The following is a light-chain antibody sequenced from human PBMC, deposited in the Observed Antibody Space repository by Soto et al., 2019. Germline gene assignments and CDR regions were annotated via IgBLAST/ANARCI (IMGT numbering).Light chain of an antibody. CDR3: QQYGDYNSPRYS. CDR1: QSVSTNY. Sequence: EIVLTQSPGTLSLSPGDRVTLSCRASQSVSTNYFSWYRQKPGQAPRLLIYATSSRAVGIPDRFSGSGSGTDFTLTISRLEPEDFAMYYCQQYGDYNSPRYSFGQGTRLEI. V-gene: IGKV3-20*01. CDR2: ATS. J-gene: IGKJ2*03.